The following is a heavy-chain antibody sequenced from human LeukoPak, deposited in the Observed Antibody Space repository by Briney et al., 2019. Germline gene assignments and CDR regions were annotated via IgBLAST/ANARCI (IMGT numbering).Heavy chain of an antibody. CDR2: ISGSGGST. Sequence: GGSLRLSCAASGFTFSTYAMSWVRQAPGKGLERVSAISGSGGSTYYADSVKGRFTISRDNSNNTLYLHMNSLRGEDTAVYYCANSPDGAFDYWGQGTLVTVSS. CDR3: ANSPDGAFDY. J-gene: IGHJ4*02. V-gene: IGHV3-23*01. CDR1: GFTFSTYA.